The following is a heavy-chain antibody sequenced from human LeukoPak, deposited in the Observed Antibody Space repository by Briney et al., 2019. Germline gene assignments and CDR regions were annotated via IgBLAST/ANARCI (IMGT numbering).Heavy chain of an antibody. CDR3: ARVQLWLQNSDY. Sequence: PGGSLRLSRAASGFTFSSYAMHWVRQAPGKGLEWVAVISYDGSNKYYADSVKGRFTISRDNSKNTLYLQMNSLRAEDTAVYYCARVQLWLQNSDYWGQGTLVTVSS. V-gene: IGHV3-30-3*01. CDR2: ISYDGSNK. CDR1: GFTFSSYA. D-gene: IGHD5-18*01. J-gene: IGHJ4*02.